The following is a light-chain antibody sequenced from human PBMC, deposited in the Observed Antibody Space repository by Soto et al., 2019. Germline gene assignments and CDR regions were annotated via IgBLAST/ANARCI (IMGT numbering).Light chain of an antibody. CDR2: DNS. CDR3: QSYDSRLSAPYV. V-gene: IGLV1-40*01. Sequence: QSVLAQPPSGSGAPGQRVTNSCTGSSSNIGAGYDVHWYQQLPGTAPKLLIYDNSNRPSGVPDRFSGSNSGTSASLAITGLQAEDEADYYCQSYDSRLSAPYVFGTGTKVTVL. CDR1: SSNIGAGYD. J-gene: IGLJ1*01.